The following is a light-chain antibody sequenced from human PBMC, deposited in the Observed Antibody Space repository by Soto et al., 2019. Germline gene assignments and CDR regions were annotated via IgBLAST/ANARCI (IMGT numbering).Light chain of an antibody. V-gene: IGKV3-15*01. Sequence: EIVMTQSPATLSVSPGERATLSCRASQSVSSNLAWYQQKPGQAPRLLIYGASTRATDVPARFSGSGSGTEFTLTISSLQSEDFAVYYCQQYHNLWTFGQGTKVDIK. CDR3: QQYHNLWT. J-gene: IGKJ1*01. CDR2: GAS. CDR1: QSVSSN.